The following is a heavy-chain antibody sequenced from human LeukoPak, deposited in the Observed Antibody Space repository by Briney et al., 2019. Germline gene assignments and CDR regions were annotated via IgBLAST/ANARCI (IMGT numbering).Heavy chain of an antibody. J-gene: IGHJ6*03. CDR1: GYTFSDSY. V-gene: IGHV1-2*06. Sequence: GASVKVSCKTSGYTFSDSYIHWVRRAPGQGLEWMGRINPNSGDPNYPQKFQGRVTMTRDTSISTAYMEMSSLTSDDTAVYYCARSARHCNNGVCFTDYYIDLWGKGTTVIVSS. D-gene: IGHD2-8*01. CDR3: ARSARHCNNGVCFTDYYIDL. CDR2: INPNSGDP.